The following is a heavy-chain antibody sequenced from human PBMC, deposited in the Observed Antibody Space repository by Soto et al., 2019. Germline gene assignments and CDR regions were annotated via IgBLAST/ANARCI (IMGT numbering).Heavy chain of an antibody. V-gene: IGHV1-3*01. J-gene: IGHJ5*02. CDR2: INAGNGNT. CDR3: ARDGGSYGRSCNWFDP. D-gene: IGHD2-15*01. CDR1: GYTFTSHA. Sequence: ASVKVSCKASGYTFTSHAMHWVRQAPGQRLEWMGWINAGNGNTKYSQEFQGRVTITRDTSASTAYMELSSLRSEDTAVYYCARDGGSYGRSCNWFDPWAQGTLVTVSS.